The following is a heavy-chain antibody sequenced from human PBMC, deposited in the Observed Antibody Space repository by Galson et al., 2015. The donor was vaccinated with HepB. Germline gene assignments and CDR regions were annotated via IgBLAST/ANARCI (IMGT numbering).Heavy chain of an antibody. D-gene: IGHD3-10*01. V-gene: IGHV1-18*01. CDR3: ASVAGFGELSSPFDP. Sequence: SVKVSCKASGYTFTSYGISWVRQAPGQGLEWMGWISAYNGNTNYAQKLQGRVTMTTDTSTSTAYMELRSLRSDDTAVYYCASVAGFGELSSPFDPWGQGTLVTVSS. J-gene: IGHJ5*02. CDR1: GYTFTSYG. CDR2: ISAYNGNT.